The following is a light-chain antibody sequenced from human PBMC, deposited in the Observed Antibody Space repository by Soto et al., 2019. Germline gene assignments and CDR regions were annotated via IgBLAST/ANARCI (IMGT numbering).Light chain of an antibody. CDR2: NAS. J-gene: IGKJ1*01. CDR1: QSISYY. CDR3: QQYNNWPQT. V-gene: IGKV1-5*01. Sequence: DIQMTQSPSTLSASVGDRVTITCRASQSISYYLAWYQQKPGKAPKVLIWNASSLQRGVPSRFSGSGSGTEFTLTISSLQSEDFAEYHCQQYNNWPQTFGQGTKVDIK.